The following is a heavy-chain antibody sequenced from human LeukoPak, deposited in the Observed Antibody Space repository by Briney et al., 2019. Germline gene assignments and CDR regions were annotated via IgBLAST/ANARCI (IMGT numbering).Heavy chain of an antibody. CDR3: ARDELSLLEVIDY. Sequence: GGSLRLSCAASGFTFSDDYMSWIRQAPGKGLEWVSYINSSGSNIKYADSVKGRFTISRDNAKNSLYLRMSSLRAEDTAVYYCARDELSLLEVIDYWGQGTLVTVSS. V-gene: IGHV3-11*04. J-gene: IGHJ4*02. CDR1: GFTFSDDY. CDR2: INSSGSNI. D-gene: IGHD3-16*02.